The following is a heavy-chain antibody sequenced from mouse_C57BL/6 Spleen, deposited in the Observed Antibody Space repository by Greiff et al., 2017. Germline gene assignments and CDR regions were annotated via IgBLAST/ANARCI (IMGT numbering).Heavy chain of an antibody. D-gene: IGHD1-1*01. CDR1: GYTFTDYE. V-gene: IGHV1-15*01. Sequence: QVQLQQSGAELVRPGASVTLSCKASGYTFTDYEMHWVKQTPVHGLEWIGAIDPETGGTAYNQKFKGKDILTADKSSRTAYMELRRLTSEDSAVYYCTSYYGSSYAMDYWGQGTSVTVSS. CDR2: IDPETGGT. J-gene: IGHJ4*01. CDR3: TSYYGSSYAMDY.